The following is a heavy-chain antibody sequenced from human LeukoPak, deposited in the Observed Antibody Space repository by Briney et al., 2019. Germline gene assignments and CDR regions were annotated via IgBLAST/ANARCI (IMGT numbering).Heavy chain of an antibody. V-gene: IGHV1-8*01. CDR1: GYTFTSYD. D-gene: IGHD3-10*01. CDR3: AKAGSGSYYYYYMDV. J-gene: IGHJ6*03. Sequence: ASVKVSCKASGYTFTSYDINWVRQATGQGLEWMGWMNPNSGNTGYAQKFQGRVTMTRNTSISTAYMELSSLRSEDTAVYYCAKAGSGSYYYYYMDVWGKGTPVTVSS. CDR2: MNPNSGNT.